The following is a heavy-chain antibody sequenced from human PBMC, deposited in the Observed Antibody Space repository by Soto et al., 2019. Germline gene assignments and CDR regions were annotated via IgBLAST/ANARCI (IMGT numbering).Heavy chain of an antibody. V-gene: IGHV4-30-4*01. J-gene: IGHJ5*02. CDR3: ARGDWFHP. Sequence: SETLSLTCTVSGGSISSGDYYWNWIRQPPGRGLEWIGYIYYTGTTKYNPSLKSRATLSVDTAKNRFSLNLTSLTAADTAVYYCARGDWFHPWGQGTLVTVSS. CDR2: IYYTGTT. CDR1: GGSISSGDYY.